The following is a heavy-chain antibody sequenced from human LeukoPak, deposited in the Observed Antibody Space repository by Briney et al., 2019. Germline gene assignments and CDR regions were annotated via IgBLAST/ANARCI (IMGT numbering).Heavy chain of an antibody. J-gene: IGHJ6*02. Sequence: GGSLRPSCAASGFTFSSYEMNWVRQAPGKGLEWVSYISSSGSTIYYADSVKGRFTISRDNAKNSLYLQMNSLRAEDTAVYYCARVGLLWFGELFNYYYGMDVSGQGTTVTVSS. CDR3: ARVGLLWFGELFNYYYGMDV. V-gene: IGHV3-48*03. D-gene: IGHD3-10*01. CDR2: ISSSGSTI. CDR1: GFTFSSYE.